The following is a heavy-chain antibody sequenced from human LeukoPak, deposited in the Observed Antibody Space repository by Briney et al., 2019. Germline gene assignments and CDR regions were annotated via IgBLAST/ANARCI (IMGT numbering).Heavy chain of an antibody. CDR3: AIRTTIFGVVIISY. Sequence: GGSQRLSCAASGFTFSSYSMNWVRQAPGKGLEWVSYISSSSSTIYYADSVKGRFTISRDNAKNSLYLQMNSLRAEDTAVYYCAIRTTIFGVVIISYWGQGTLVTVSS. V-gene: IGHV3-48*01. J-gene: IGHJ4*02. CDR1: GFTFSSYS. CDR2: ISSSSSTI. D-gene: IGHD3-3*01.